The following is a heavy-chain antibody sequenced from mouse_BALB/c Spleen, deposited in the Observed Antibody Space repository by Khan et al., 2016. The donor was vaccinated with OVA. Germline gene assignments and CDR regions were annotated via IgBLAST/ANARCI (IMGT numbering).Heavy chain of an antibody. V-gene: IGHV1S136*01. CDR1: GYTFTSYV. CDR3: ARGPYGYFDY. D-gene: IGHD2-10*02. Sequence: VQLQQSGPELVKPGASVKMSCKASGYTFTSYVMHWVKQKPGQGLEWIGYINPYNDVTKYNEKFNGKATLTSDKSSSTAYMERSSLTSEDSAVYYCARGPYGYFDYWGQGTTLTVSS. J-gene: IGHJ2*01. CDR2: INPYNDVT.